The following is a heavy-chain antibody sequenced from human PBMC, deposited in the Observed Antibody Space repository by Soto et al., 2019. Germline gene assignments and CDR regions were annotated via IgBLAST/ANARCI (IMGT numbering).Heavy chain of an antibody. CDR3: ATRYSSGWYSDWYYYYYGMDV. J-gene: IGHJ6*02. CDR1: GFTFSSYW. Sequence: GGSLRLSCAASGFTFSSYWMHWVRQAPGKGLVWVSRINSDGSSTSYADSVKGRFTISRDNAKNTLYLQMNSLRAEDTAVYYCATRYSSGWYSDWYYYYYGMDVWGQGTTVTVSS. D-gene: IGHD6-19*01. V-gene: IGHV3-74*01. CDR2: INSDGSST.